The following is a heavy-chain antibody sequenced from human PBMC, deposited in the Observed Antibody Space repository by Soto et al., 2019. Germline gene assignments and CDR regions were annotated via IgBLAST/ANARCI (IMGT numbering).Heavy chain of an antibody. CDR1: GFTFSTFE. Sequence: GGSLRLSCAASGFTFSTFEMNWVRQAPGKRLEWVSYISGTGTNIFYADSVKGRFTISRDNAKNSLYLQMNSLRVEDTAVYFCARDPGASWFDAWGQGTLVTVSS. CDR3: ARDPGASWFDA. V-gene: IGHV3-48*03. J-gene: IGHJ5*02. CDR2: ISGTGTNI.